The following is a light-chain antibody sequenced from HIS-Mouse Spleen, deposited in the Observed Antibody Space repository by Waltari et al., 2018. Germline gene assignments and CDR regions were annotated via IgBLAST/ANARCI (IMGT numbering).Light chain of an antibody. J-gene: IGKJ1*01. CDR3: QQLNSYPPT. CDR1: QGISSY. CDR2: AAS. Sequence: DIQLTQPPSFLSASVGDRVTITCRACQGISSYLTWYQQKPGKAPKLLLYAASTLQSGVPSRFSGSGSGTEFTLTISSLQPEDFATYYCQQLNSYPPTFGQGTKVEIK. V-gene: IGKV1-9*01.